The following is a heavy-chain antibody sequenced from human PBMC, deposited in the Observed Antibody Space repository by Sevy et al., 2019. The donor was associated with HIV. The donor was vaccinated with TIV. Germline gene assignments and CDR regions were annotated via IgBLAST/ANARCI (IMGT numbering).Heavy chain of an antibody. CDR3: ARVPAAILSRYYYGMDV. Sequence: GGSLRLSCAASGFTFSSYWMSWVRQAPGKGLEWVANIKQDGSEKYYVDSVKGRFTISRDNAKNSPYLQMNSLRAEDTAVYYCARVPAAILSRYYYGMDVWGQGTTVTVSS. CDR2: IKQDGSEK. J-gene: IGHJ6*02. D-gene: IGHD2-2*02. CDR1: GFTFSSYW. V-gene: IGHV3-7*01.